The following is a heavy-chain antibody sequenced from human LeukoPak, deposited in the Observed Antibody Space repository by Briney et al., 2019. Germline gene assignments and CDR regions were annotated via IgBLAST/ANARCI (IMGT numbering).Heavy chain of an antibody. CDR1: GYTFTSYD. V-gene: IGHV1-8*01. J-gene: IGHJ6*02. CDR2: MNPNSGNT. CDR3: VRCAVGCYYNYGIDA. Sequence: GASVTVSCKASGYTFTSYDIHWVRQATGQGLEWMGWMNPNSGNTGYAQKFQGRVTMTRSTSITTAYMELSSLRPEDTAVYYCVRCAVGCYYNYGIDAWGQGTTVTVSS. D-gene: IGHD2-8*01.